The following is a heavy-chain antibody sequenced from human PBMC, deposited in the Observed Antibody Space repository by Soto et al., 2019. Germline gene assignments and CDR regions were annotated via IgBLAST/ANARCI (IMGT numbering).Heavy chain of an antibody. CDR3: ARHPSGTYYYYYGMDV. CDR2: IYYSGST. V-gene: IGHV4-59*08. CDR1: GGSINSDY. Sequence: QVQLQESGPGLGKPSETLSLTCTVSGGSINSDYWSWIRQPPGMGLEWIGYIYYSGSTNYNPSLKSRVTISVDTAKKQFSPKLSCVTAADTSVYFGARHPSGTYYYYYGMDVWGQGTTVTVSS. D-gene: IGHD1-26*01. J-gene: IGHJ6*02.